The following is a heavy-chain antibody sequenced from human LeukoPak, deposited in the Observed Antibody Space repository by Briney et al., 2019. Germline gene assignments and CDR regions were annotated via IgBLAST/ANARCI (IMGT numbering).Heavy chain of an antibody. D-gene: IGHD3-22*01. CDR3: ARLNYDSSGYYSPGLDY. V-gene: IGHV4-31*03. Sequence: SQTLSLTCTVSGGSISSGGYYWSWIRQHPGKGLEWTGYIYYSGSTYYNPSLKSRVTISVDTSKNQFSLKLSSVTAADTAVYYCARLNYDSSGYYSPGLDYWGQGTLVTVSS. J-gene: IGHJ4*02. CDR1: GGSISSGGYY. CDR2: IYYSGST.